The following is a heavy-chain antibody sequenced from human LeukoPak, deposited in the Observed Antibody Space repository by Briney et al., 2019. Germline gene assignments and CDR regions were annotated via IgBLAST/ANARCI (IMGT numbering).Heavy chain of an antibody. D-gene: IGHD1-7*01. V-gene: IGHV4-59*01. Sequence: PSETLSLTCTVSGGSISSYYWSWIRQPPGKGLEWIGYIYYSGSTNYNPSLKSRVTISVDTSKNQFSLKLSSVTAADTAVYYCAREGLGHELYWGQGTLVTVSS. CDR3: AREGLGHELY. J-gene: IGHJ4*02. CDR2: IYYSGST. CDR1: GGSISSYY.